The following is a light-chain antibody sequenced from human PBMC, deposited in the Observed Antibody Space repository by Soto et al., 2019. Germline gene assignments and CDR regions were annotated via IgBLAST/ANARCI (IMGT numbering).Light chain of an antibody. CDR3: AAWDDSLNGRV. CDR2: YDN. Sequence: QPVLTQPPSASETPGQRVTISCSGSNSNIGSNTVNWYQQLPGTAPKLLIYYDNLRPSGVPDRISGSKSGTSASLAISGLQSDDEADYYCAAWDDSLNGRVFGTGTKLTVL. V-gene: IGLV1-44*01. CDR1: NSNIGSNT. J-gene: IGLJ1*01.